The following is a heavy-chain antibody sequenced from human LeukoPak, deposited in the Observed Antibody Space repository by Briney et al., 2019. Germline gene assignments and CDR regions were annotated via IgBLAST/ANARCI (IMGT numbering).Heavy chain of an antibody. J-gene: IGHJ4*02. CDR3: ARGQKYRNGYTVTELGSGYFDY. D-gene: IGHD5-18*01. Sequence: SETLSLTCIVSGGSISSYYWSWIRQPPGKGLEWIGYIYYSGSTNYNPSLKSRVTISVDTSKNHFSLTLSSVTAADTAVYYCARGQKYRNGYTVTELGSGYFDYWGQGTLVTVSS. CDR2: IYYSGST. CDR1: GGSISSYY. V-gene: IGHV4-59*01.